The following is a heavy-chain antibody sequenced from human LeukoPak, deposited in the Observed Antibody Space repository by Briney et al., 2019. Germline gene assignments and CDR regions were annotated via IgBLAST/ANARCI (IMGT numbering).Heavy chain of an antibody. D-gene: IGHD3-10*01. Sequence: GGSESLSCAASGLFVSVDYMSSARHAARKGLEWVSVIYSGGSTIYAVLVRARFPCSRDSSKNKLYLQMNSVRAEDTAMYYCARSPLLPWFGEFVCWGQGTVVTVSS. CDR2: IYSGGST. CDR1: GLFVSVDY. CDR3: ARSPLLPWFGEFVC. J-gene: IGHJ4*02. V-gene: IGHV3-53*01.